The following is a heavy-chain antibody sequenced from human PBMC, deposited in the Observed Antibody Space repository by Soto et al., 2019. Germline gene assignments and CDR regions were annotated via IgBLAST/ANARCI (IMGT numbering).Heavy chain of an antibody. D-gene: IGHD2-8*01. CDR1: GYTFTSYY. CDR2: INPSGGST. Sequence: GASVKVSCKASGYTFTSYYMHWVRQAPGQGLEWMGIINPSGGSTSYAQKFQGRVTMTRDTSTSTVYMELSSLRSEDTAVYYCAREAADCTNGVCYTMYNWFDPWGQGTLVTVSS. J-gene: IGHJ5*02. CDR3: AREAADCTNGVCYTMYNWFDP. V-gene: IGHV1-46*01.